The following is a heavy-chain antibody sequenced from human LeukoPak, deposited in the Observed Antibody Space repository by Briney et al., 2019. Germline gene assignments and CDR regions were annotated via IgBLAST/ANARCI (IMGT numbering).Heavy chain of an antibody. Sequence: GGSLRLSCAASGFTFSSYSMNWVRQAPGKGREWVSYISSSSSTIYYADSVKGRFTISRDNAKNSLYLQMNSLRAEDTAVYYCARDRRDYYDTWGQGTLVSVSS. CDR3: ARDRRDYYDT. CDR2: ISSSSSTI. V-gene: IGHV3-48*04. J-gene: IGHJ4*02. CDR1: GFTFSSYS.